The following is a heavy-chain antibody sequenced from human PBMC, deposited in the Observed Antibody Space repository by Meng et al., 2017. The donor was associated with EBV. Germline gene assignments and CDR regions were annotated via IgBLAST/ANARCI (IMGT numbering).Heavy chain of an antibody. D-gene: IGHD3-10*01. CDR3: ASESGRGFTPDY. CDR1: GGTFRSDA. Sequence: QGQLQKAGAGVRKSGSSVKVSCRTSGGTFRSDAVSWVRQAPGQGLEWMGGLIPMSGAPHYAQKFQDRVTIIADESTSTHSMELNNLRFEDTAMYYCASESGRGFTPDYWGQGTLVTVSS. V-gene: IGHV1-69*01. J-gene: IGHJ4*02. CDR2: LIPMSGAP.